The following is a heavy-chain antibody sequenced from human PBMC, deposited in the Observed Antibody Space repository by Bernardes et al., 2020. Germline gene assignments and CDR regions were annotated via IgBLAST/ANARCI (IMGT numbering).Heavy chain of an antibody. CDR1: GFTFSSYS. CDR2: ISSSSSYI. J-gene: IGHJ3*02. CDR3: ARMRDGSYFNAFDI. Sequence: GSLRLSCAASGFTFSSYSMNWVRQAPGKGLEWVSSISSSSSYIYYADSVKGRFTISRDNAKNSLYLQMNSLRAEDTALYYCARMRDGSYFNAFDIWGQGTMVTVSS. D-gene: IGHD1-26*01. V-gene: IGHV3-21*04.